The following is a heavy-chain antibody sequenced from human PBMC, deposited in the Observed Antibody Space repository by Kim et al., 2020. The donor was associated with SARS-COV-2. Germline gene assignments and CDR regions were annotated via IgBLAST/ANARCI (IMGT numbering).Heavy chain of an antibody. V-gene: IGHV3-23*03. CDR1: GFTFSSYA. Sequence: GGSLRLSCAASGFTFSSYAMSWVRQAPGKGLEWVSVIYSGGSSTYYADSVKGRFTISRDNSKNTLYLQMNSLRAEDTAVYYCAKDHGGRQVPAARGGSVYFDYWGQGTLVTVSS. CDR3: AKDHGGRQVPAARGGSVYFDY. J-gene: IGHJ4*02. D-gene: IGHD2-2*01. CDR2: IYSGGSST.